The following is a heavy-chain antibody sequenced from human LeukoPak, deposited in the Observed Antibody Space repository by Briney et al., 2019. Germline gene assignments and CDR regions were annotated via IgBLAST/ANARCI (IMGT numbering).Heavy chain of an antibody. Sequence: GGPRRLSVAPPGSLFDVYAMHGAGQVPGGGWEWVSLFSGDAVSSFYADSVRGRFTISRDNNNNSLSLQMHSLTSEDTAFYYCAREQFSHTSNFFDNWGQGILVTVSS. V-gene: IGHV3-43*02. CDR2: FSGDAVSS. CDR1: GSLFDVYA. CDR3: AREQFSHTSNFFDN. J-gene: IGHJ4*02. D-gene: IGHD5-24*01.